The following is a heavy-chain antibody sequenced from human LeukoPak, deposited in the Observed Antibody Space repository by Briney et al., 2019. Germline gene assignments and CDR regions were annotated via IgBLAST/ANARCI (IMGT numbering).Heavy chain of an antibody. J-gene: IGHJ4*02. V-gene: IGHV3-23*01. D-gene: IGHD1-26*01. Sequence: GGSLRLSCAASGFTLSNYAMTWVRQAPGKGLEWVSAMSGSGGKTYYADSVKVRFTISRDSSQNTLYLQMNNLRADDTAVYYCAKGKRVGAPYYFDSWGQGPLVTVSS. CDR1: GFTLSNYA. CDR2: MSGSGGKT. CDR3: AKGKRVGAPYYFDS.